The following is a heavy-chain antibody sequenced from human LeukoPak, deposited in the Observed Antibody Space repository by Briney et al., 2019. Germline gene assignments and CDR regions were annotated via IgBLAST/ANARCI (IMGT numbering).Heavy chain of an antibody. Sequence: ASVKVSCKASGYTFTGYYMHWVRQAPGQGLEWMGWINPNSGGTNYAQKFQGRVTMTRDTSISTAYMELSRLRSDDTAVYYCARDSLERWELPSSALLSFDIWGQGTMVTVSS. D-gene: IGHD1-26*01. CDR1: GYTFTGYY. V-gene: IGHV1-2*02. J-gene: IGHJ3*02. CDR2: INPNSGGT. CDR3: ARDSLERWELPSSALLSFDI.